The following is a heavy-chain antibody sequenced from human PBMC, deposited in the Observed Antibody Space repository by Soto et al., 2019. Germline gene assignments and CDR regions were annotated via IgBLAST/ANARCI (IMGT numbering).Heavy chain of an antibody. CDR2: ISYDGSNK. CDR1: GFTFSSYD. V-gene: IGHV3-30*18. CDR3: AKDLLGYCSGGSCYPLNY. D-gene: IGHD2-15*01. Sequence: PGGSLRLSCAASGFTFSSYDMHWVRQAPGKGLEWVAVISYDGSNKYYGDSVKGRFTISRDNSKNTLYLQMNSLRAEDTAIYHCAKDLLGYCSGGSCYPLNYWGQGTLVTVSS. J-gene: IGHJ4*02.